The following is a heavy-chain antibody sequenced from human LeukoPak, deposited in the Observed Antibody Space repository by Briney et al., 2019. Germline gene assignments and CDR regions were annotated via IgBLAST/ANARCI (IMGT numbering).Heavy chain of an antibody. J-gene: IGHJ5*02. V-gene: IGHV3-21*01. CDR3: ARDLRRYSVFAPVSFDP. D-gene: IGHD5/OR15-5a*01. CDR1: GFTFSSYS. CDR2: ISSSSSYI. Sequence: GGSLRPSCAASGFTFSSYSMNWVRQAPGKGLEWVSSISSSSSYIYYADSVKGRFTISRDNAKNSLYLQMNSLRAEDTAVYYCARDLRRYSVFAPVSFDPWGQGTLVTVSS.